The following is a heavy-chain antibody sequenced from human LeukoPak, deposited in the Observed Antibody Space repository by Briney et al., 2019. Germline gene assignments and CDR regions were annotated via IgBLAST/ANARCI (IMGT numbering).Heavy chain of an antibody. J-gene: IGHJ6*02. CDR3: ARDRFTPSSGWSHYYGMDV. V-gene: IGHV3-48*04. Sequence: PGGSLRLSCAASELTFSSYSMNWVRQAPGKGLEWVSYISSSSSTVFYADSVKGRFTISRDNAKNSLYLQMNSLRAEDTAVYYCARDRFTPSSGWSHYYGMDVWGQGTTVTVSS. D-gene: IGHD6-19*01. CDR2: ISSSSSTV. CDR1: ELTFSSYS.